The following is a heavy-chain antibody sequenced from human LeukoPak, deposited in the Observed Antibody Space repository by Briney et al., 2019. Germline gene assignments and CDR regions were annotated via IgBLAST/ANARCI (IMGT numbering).Heavy chain of an antibody. CDR3: ARRPYYDSSGYYHSDDAFDI. J-gene: IGHJ3*02. D-gene: IGHD3-22*01. V-gene: IGHV4-59*08. CDR1: GGSINSHY. Sequence: SETLSLTCTVSGGSINSHYWSWIRQPPGKGLEWIGYIYYNGSTNYNPSLKSRVTISLDTSKNQFSLKLSSVTAADTAVYYCARRPYYDSSGYYHSDDAFDIWGQGTMVTVSS. CDR2: IYYNGST.